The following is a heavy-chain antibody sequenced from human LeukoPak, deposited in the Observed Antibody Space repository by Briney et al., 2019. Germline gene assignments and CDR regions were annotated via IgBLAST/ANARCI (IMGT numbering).Heavy chain of an antibody. CDR3: ASTSVRFLEWLRVWRHNTESDAFDI. CDR2: INHSGST. J-gene: IGHJ3*02. D-gene: IGHD3-3*01. CDR1: GGSFSGYY. Sequence: SETLSLTCAVYGGSFSGYYWSWIRQPPGKGLEWIGEINHSGSTNYNPSLKSRVTISVDTSKNQFSLKLSSVTAADTAVYYCASTSVRFLEWLRVWRHNTESDAFDIWGQGTMVTVSS. V-gene: IGHV4-34*01.